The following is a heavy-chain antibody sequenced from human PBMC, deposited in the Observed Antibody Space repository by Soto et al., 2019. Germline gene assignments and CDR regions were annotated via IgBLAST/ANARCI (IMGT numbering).Heavy chain of an antibody. CDR3: ARDQTGELDY. D-gene: IGHD7-27*01. Sequence: GGSLRLSCAASGFTFSSYAMHWVRQAPGKGLEWVAVISYDGSNKYYADSVKGRFTISRDNSKNTLYLQMNSLRAEDTAVYYCARDQTGELDYWGQGTLVTVSS. J-gene: IGHJ4*02. V-gene: IGHV3-30-3*01. CDR2: ISYDGSNK. CDR1: GFTFSSYA.